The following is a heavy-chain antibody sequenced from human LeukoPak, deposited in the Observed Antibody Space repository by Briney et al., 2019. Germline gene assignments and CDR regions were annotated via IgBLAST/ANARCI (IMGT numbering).Heavy chain of an antibody. J-gene: IGHJ4*02. CDR3: ARVHGLTAAAGPRDY. V-gene: IGHV3-66*02. Sequence: GGSLRLSCAASGFTVSSNYLSWVRQAPGKGLEWVSVIYSGGSTYYADSVKGRFTISRDNSKNTLYLQMNSLRAEDTAVYCCARVHGLTAAAGPRDYWGQGTLVTVSS. CDR1: GFTVSSNY. CDR2: IYSGGST. D-gene: IGHD6-13*01.